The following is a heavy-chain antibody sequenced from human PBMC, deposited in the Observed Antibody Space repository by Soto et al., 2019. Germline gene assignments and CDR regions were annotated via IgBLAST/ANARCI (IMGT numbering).Heavy chain of an antibody. CDR3: AKEEYYCSSTSCYLGPSAGPGPFDI. CDR1: GFTFSSYA. D-gene: IGHD2-2*01. J-gene: IGHJ3*02. V-gene: IGHV3-23*01. CDR2: ISGSGGST. Sequence: GGSLRLSCAAPGFTFSSYAMSWVRQAPGKGLEWVSAISGSGGSTYYADSVKGRFTISRDNSKNTLYLQMNSLRAEDTAVYYRAKEEYYCSSTSCYLGPSAGPGPFDIWGQGTMVTVSS.